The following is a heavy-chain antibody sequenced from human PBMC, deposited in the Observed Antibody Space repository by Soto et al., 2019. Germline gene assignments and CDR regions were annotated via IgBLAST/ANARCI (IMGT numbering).Heavy chain of an antibody. CDR3: ARENHQDDCSGGSCYQYYYYYYMDV. CDR1: GYTFTSYD. J-gene: IGHJ6*03. CDR2: MNPNSGNT. Sequence: ASVKVSCKASGYTFTSYDINWVRQATGQGREGMGWMNPNSGNTGYVQKFQGRVTMTRNTSISTAYMELSSLRSEDTAVYYCARENHQDDCSGGSCYQYYYYYYMDVWGKGTTVTVSS. D-gene: IGHD2-15*01. V-gene: IGHV1-8*01.